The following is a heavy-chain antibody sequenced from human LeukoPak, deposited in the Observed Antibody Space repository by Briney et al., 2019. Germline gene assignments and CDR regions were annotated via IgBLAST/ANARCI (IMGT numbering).Heavy chain of an antibody. J-gene: IGHJ4*02. CDR2: IWYDGSNK. V-gene: IGHV3-33*01. Sequence: GGSLRLSRAASGFTFSSYGMHWVRQAPGEGLEWVAVIWYDGSNKYYADSVKGRFTISRDNSKNTLYLQMNSLRAEDTAVYYCARDYYGSGSYPDYWGQGTLVTVSS. CDR3: ARDYYGSGSYPDY. CDR1: GFTFSSYG. D-gene: IGHD3-10*01.